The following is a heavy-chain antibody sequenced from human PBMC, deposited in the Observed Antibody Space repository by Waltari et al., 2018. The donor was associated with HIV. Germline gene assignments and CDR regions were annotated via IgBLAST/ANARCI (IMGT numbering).Heavy chain of an antibody. D-gene: IGHD6-6*01. V-gene: IGHV4-39*01. CDR2: IYYTGST. Sequence: QLQLPVTGPRPAKPPNTLSLTSSGSGGSISSSIYYWGWIGSIYYTGSTYYNPSLKSRVTISVDTSKNQFSLKLSSVTAADTAVYYCASEYTIPDWFDPWGQGTLVTVSS. CDR3: ASEYTIPDWFDP. CDR1: GGSISSSIYY. J-gene: IGHJ5*02.